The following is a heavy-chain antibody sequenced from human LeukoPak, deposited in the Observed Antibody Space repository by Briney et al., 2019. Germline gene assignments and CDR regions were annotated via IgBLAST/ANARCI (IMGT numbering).Heavy chain of an antibody. CDR1: GYTFTGHY. CDR3: ARCSTPHWIFDAFDI. J-gene: IGHJ3*02. CDR2: INPNSGGT. Sequence: ASVKVSCKASGYTFTGHYMHWVRQAPGQGPEWMGWINPNSGGTNYAQKFQGRVTMTRDTSISTAYMELSGLRSDDTAVYYCARCSTPHWIFDAFDIWGQGTMVTVAS. D-gene: IGHD1-1*01. V-gene: IGHV1-2*02.